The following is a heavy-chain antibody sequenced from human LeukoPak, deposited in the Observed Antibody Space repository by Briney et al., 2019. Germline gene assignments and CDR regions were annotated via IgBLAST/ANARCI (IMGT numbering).Heavy chain of an antibody. CDR1: GFTFSSYA. CDR2: ISSNGGST. J-gene: IGHJ4*02. V-gene: IGHV3-64*01. D-gene: IGHD1-26*01. Sequence: GGSLRLSCAASGFTFSSYAMHWVRQAPGKGLEYVSAISSNGGSTYYANSVKGRFTISRDNSKNTLYLQMGSLRAEDMAVHYCARGSTHWELLPFDYWGQGTLVTVSS. CDR3: ARGSTHWELLPFDY.